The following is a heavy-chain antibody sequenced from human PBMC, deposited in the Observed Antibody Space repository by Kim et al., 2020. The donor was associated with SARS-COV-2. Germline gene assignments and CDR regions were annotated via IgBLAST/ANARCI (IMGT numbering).Heavy chain of an antibody. CDR1: VDTFNNFA. J-gene: IGHJ4*02. V-gene: IGHV1-69*13. D-gene: IGHD3-22*01. CDR2: IIPIFGTA. Sequence: SSVKVSCKASVDTFNNFAISWVRQAPGQGLEWMGGIIPIFGTANYARKFQDRLTITADESTSTDYMELSSLTSDDTAVYYCAGSHDGVGYYHDQWGQGTLDTVSS. CDR3: AGSHDGVGYYHDQ.